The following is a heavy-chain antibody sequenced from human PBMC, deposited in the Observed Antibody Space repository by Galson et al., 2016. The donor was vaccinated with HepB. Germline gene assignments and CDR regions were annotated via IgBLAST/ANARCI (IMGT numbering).Heavy chain of an antibody. CDR1: DPSFSAYY. CDR3: ARVRRPSELLGAHSWFDP. CDR2: INHSGRT. V-gene: IGHV4-34*01. D-gene: IGHD1-26*01. Sequence: TLSLTCAVSDPSFSAYYWSWLRQPPGRGLQWIGEINHSGRTNYSPSFTRRATISGDTSKKQFSLKISSVTVADTAVYYCARVRRPSELLGAHSWFDPWGQGTLVSVS. J-gene: IGHJ5*02.